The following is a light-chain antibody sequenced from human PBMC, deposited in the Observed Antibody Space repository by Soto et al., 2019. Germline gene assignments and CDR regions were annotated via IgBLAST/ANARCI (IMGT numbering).Light chain of an antibody. CDR3: QQCSTAGR. J-gene: IGKJ1*01. Sequence: EIVWTQYPGTLSLSPGGRATLSWTASQIVSNNYLAWYQQKPGQAPRLLIYGASNRATGIPDRFSGSGSGTDFTLTSSKLEHEDALVYYEQQCSTAGRFSQGTKVDIK. CDR1: QIVSNNY. CDR2: GAS. V-gene: IGKV3-20*01.